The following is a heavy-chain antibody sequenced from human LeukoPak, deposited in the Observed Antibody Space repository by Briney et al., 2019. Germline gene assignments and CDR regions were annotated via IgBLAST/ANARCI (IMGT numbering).Heavy chain of an antibody. CDR2: INTDGSST. D-gene: IGHD2-2*01. Sequence: QAGGSLRLSCAASGFTFSSYWMHWVRQAPGKGLVWVSRINTDGSSTSYADSVKGRFTISRDNAKNTLYLQMNSLRAEDTAEYYCARGDIVVVPAAVYYYYYMDVWGKGTTVTVSS. CDR1: GFTFSSYW. V-gene: IGHV3-74*01. CDR3: ARGDIVVVPAAVYYYYYMDV. J-gene: IGHJ6*03.